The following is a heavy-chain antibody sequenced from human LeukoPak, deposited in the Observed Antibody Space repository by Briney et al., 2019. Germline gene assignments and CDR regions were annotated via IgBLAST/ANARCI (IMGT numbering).Heavy chain of an antibody. CDR1: GFTFSSYA. J-gene: IGHJ5*01. V-gene: IGHV3-23*01. CDR2: ISGSGGST. CDR3: AKAGARGNVNWFDS. Sequence: PGGSLRLSCAASGFTFSSYAMSWVRQAPGKGLEWVSAISGSGGSTYSADSVRGRFTTSRDNSKNILYLQMNNLRGEDTAVYYCAKAGARGNVNWFDSWGQGTLVTVSS. D-gene: IGHD1-1*01.